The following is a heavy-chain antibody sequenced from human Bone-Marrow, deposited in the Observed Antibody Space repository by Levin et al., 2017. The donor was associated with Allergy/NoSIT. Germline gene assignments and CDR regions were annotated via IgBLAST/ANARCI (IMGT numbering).Heavy chain of an antibody. J-gene: IGHJ3*02. CDR2: ISSSSSYI. D-gene: IGHD3-22*01. CDR3: ARASNPFPLYYDSSGLAAFDI. Sequence: PGGSLRLSCAASGFTFSSYSMNWVRQAPGKGLEWVSSISSSSSYIYYADSVKGRFTISRDNAKNSLYLQMNSLRAEDTAVYYCARASNPFPLYYDSSGLAAFDIWGQGTMVTVSS. CDR1: GFTFSSYS. V-gene: IGHV3-21*01.